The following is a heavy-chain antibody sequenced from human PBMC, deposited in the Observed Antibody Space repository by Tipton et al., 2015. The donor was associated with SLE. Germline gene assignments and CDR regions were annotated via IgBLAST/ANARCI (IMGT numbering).Heavy chain of an antibody. CDR2: IIPMFEKT. CDR3: AREDVGGRYPLDAFDM. CDR1: GDTFSRYA. V-gene: IGHV1-69*05. J-gene: IGHJ3*02. D-gene: IGHD1-26*01. Sequence: QSGAEVKKPGSSVKVSCKASGDTFSRYAFSWVRQAPGQGLEWMGQIIPMFEKTTYAQKMQGRVTITTDESTSTTYMELSSLRSEDTAIYFCAREDVGGRYPLDAFDMWGQGTLVTVSS.